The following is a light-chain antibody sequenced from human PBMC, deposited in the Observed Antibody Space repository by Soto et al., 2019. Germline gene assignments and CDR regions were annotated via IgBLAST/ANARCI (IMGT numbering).Light chain of an antibody. Sequence: QSVLTQPPSASGTPGQNVTISCSGSSCNIGSNIVNWYEQLPGTAPKLLIYSNNQRPSGVPDRFSGSKSATSASLAISGLQSEDEADYYCAAWDVSLNGWVFGGGTQLTVL. CDR2: SNN. CDR3: AAWDVSLNGWV. V-gene: IGLV1-44*01. CDR1: SCNIGSNI. J-gene: IGLJ3*02.